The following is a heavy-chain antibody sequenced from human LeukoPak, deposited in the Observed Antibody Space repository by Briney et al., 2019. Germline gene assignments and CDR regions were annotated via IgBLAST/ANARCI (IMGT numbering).Heavy chain of an antibody. J-gene: IGHJ6*03. D-gene: IGHD5-18*01. CDR3: ARGTLDTAMVHYYYYYYMDV. CDR2: MNPNSGKT. V-gene: IGHV1-8*03. CDR1: GYTFTSYG. Sequence: ASVKVSCKASGYTFTSYGISWVRQATGQGVEWMGWMNPNSGKTGYAQKFQGRVTITRNTSISTAYMELSSLRSEDTAVYYCARGTLDTAMVHYYYYYYMDVWGKGTTVTVSS.